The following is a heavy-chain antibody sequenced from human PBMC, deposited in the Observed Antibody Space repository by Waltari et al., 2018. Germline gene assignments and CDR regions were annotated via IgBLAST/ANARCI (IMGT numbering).Heavy chain of an antibody. CDR3: AKGVVVTTMNFYYYMDV. V-gene: IGHV4-59*01. D-gene: IGHD2-21*02. CDR2: MYHSGST. CDR1: GASIRSYF. J-gene: IGHJ6*03. Sequence: QVQLQESGPGLVKSSETLSLTCTVSGASIRSYFWSWIRQSPGKGLEWIGDMYHSGSTNYSPSLKSRVTISVDTSKNQFFLKLSPVTAADTAVYYCAKGVVVTTMNFYYYMDVWGKGTPVTV.